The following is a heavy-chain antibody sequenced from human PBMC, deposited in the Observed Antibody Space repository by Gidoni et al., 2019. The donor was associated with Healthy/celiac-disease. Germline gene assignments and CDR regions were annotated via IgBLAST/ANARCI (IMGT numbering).Heavy chain of an antibody. Sequence: QVQLQESGPGLVKPSETLSLTCTVSGGSISSYYWSWIRQPPGKGLEWIGYIYYSGSTNYNPSLKSRVTISVDTSKNQFSLKLSSVTAADTAVYYCARHLLIAARTGWFDPWGQGTLVTVSS. CDR2: IYYSGST. D-gene: IGHD6-13*01. CDR1: GGSISSYY. J-gene: IGHJ5*02. V-gene: IGHV4-59*01. CDR3: ARHLLIAARTGWFDP.